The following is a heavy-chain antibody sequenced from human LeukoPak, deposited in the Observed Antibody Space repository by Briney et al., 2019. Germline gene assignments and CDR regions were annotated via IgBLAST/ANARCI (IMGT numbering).Heavy chain of an antibody. CDR3: AKDSNTGGYSFGS. Sequence: GGSLRLSCAASGFTFHHYSMHWVRQPPGKGLEWVSLISWDGGITYYTDSVRGRFTISRDNSKNSLSLEMNSLRTEDTALYYCAKDSNTGGYSFGSWGQGTLVTVSS. J-gene: IGHJ4*02. CDR1: GFTFHHYS. D-gene: IGHD5-12*01. CDR2: ISWDGGIT. V-gene: IGHV3-43*01.